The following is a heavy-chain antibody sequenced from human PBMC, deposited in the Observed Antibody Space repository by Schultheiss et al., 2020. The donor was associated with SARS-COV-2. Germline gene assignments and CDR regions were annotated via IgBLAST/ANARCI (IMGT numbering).Heavy chain of an antibody. Sequence: SQTLSLTCTVSGGSISSYYWNWIRQPPGKGLEWIGYIYYSGSTNYNPSLKSRVTISVDTSKNQFSLKLSSVTAADTAVYYCARYYDILASPEYYFDYWGQGTLVTVSS. J-gene: IGHJ4*02. D-gene: IGHD3-9*01. CDR3: ARYYDILASPEYYFDY. V-gene: IGHV4-59*01. CDR2: IYYSGST. CDR1: GGSISSYY.